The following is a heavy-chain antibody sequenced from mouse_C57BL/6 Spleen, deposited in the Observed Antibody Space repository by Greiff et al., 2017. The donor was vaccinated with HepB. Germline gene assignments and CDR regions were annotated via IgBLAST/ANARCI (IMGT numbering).Heavy chain of an antibody. V-gene: IGHV1-64*01. CDR2: IHPNSGST. CDR1: GYTFTSYW. CDR3: ARWKISTAQDAMDY. D-gene: IGHD3-2*02. J-gene: IGHJ4*01. Sequence: QVQLQQPGAELVKPGASVKLSCKASGYTFTSYWMHWVKQRPGQGLEWIGMIHPNSGSTNYNEKFKSKATLTVDKSSSTAYMQLSSLTSEDSAVYYCARWKISTAQDAMDYWGQGTSVTVSS.